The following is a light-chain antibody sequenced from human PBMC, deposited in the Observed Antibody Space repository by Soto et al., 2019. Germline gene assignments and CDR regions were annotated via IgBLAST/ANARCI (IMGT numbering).Light chain of an antibody. CDR2: SNN. Sequence: QSALTQPPSASGTPGQRVTISCSGSSSNIGSNTVNWYQQLPGTAPKLLIYSNNQRPSGVPDRISGSKSGTSASLAISGLQSEDEADYYCAAWDDSLNGPVFGGGTKVTVL. CDR3: AAWDDSLNGPV. CDR1: SSNIGSNT. V-gene: IGLV1-44*01. J-gene: IGLJ2*01.